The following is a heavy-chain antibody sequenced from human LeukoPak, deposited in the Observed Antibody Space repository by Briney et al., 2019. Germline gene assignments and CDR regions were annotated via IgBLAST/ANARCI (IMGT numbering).Heavy chain of an antibody. J-gene: IGHJ3*02. Sequence: SETLSLTCTVSGGSISSYYWSWIRQPPGKGLEWIGYIYYSGSTNYNPSLKSRVTISVDTSKNQFSLKLSSVTAADTAVYYCARLVIVGSAADAFDIWGRGTMVTVSS. CDR2: IYYSGST. CDR3: ARLVIVGSAADAFDI. V-gene: IGHV4-59*08. CDR1: GGSISSYY. D-gene: IGHD5-12*01.